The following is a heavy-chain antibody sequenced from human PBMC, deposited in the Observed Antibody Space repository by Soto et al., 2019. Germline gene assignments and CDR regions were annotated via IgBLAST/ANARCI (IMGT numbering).Heavy chain of an antibody. Sequence: QVQLVQSGAEVKKPGASVKVSCKASGDPFSNYDIKWVRQATGQGLEWMGWMNPNSGNTGSARKVQGSVTMTRNTSISTAYMELSSRRSEDTAVYYCARGRNGMDVWGQGTTVTVSS. CDR1: GDPFSNYD. CDR3: ARGRNGMDV. CDR2: MNPNSGNT. V-gene: IGHV1-8*01. J-gene: IGHJ6*02.